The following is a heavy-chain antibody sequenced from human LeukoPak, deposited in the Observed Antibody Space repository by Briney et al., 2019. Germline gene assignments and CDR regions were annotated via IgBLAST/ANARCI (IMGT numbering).Heavy chain of an antibody. CDR2: INAGNGNT. D-gene: IGHD4-17*01. CDR1: GYTFTSYT. Sequence: GASVKVSCRASGYTFTSYTLHWVRQATGQRLEWMGWINAGNGNTKYSQKFQGRVTITRDTSASTAYMELSSLRSEDTAVYYCARQITYGDIYFDYWGQGTLVTVSS. CDR3: ARQITYGDIYFDY. V-gene: IGHV1-3*01. J-gene: IGHJ4*02.